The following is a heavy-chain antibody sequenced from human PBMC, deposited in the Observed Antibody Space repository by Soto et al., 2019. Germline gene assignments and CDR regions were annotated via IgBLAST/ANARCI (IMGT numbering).Heavy chain of an antibody. D-gene: IGHD3-22*01. V-gene: IGHV1-18*01. CDR3: ARDRKADYDSSLSWFDP. CDR1: GYTFTSYG. J-gene: IGHJ5*02. CDR2: ISAYNGNT. Sequence: ASVKVSCKASGYTFTSYGISWVRQAPGQGLEWMGWISAYNGNTNYAQKLQGRVTMTTDTSTSTAYMELRSLRPDDTAVYYCARDRKADYDSSLSWFDPWGQGTLVTVSS.